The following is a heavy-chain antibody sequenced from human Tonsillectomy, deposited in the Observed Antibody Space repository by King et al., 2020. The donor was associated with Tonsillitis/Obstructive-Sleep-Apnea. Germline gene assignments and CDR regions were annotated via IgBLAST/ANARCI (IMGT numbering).Heavy chain of an antibody. Sequence: VQLVESGGGVVQPGRSLRLSCAASRFTFSSYGIHWVRQAPGKGLEWVAVISYDGSNKYYADSVKGRFTISRDNSKTTLYLQMNSLRAEDTAVYYCAKWGDCSSTSCYGDYFYYWGQGTLVTVSS. CDR3: AKWGDCSSTSCYGDYFYY. D-gene: IGHD2-2*01. CDR1: RFTFSSYG. V-gene: IGHV3-30*18. CDR2: ISYDGSNK. J-gene: IGHJ4*02.